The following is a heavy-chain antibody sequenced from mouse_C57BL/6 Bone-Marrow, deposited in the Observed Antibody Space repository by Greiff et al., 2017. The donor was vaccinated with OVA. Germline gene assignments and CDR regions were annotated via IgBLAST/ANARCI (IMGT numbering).Heavy chain of an antibody. CDR2: IYPSDSET. CDR3: ARTGDGNYVLDAMDY. Sequence: VQLQQPGAELVRPGSSVKLSCKASGYTFTSYWMDWVKQRPGQGLEWIGNIYPSDSETHYNQKFKDKATLTVDKSSSTAYMQLSSLTSEDSAVYYCARTGDGNYVLDAMDYWGQGTSVTVSS. J-gene: IGHJ4*01. CDR1: GYTFTSYW. V-gene: IGHV1-61*01. D-gene: IGHD2-1*01.